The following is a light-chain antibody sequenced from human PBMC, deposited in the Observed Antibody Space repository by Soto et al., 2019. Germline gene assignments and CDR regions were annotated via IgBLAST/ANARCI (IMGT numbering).Light chain of an antibody. CDR2: DVS. CDR3: SSYTSSSTLYV. CDR1: SSDFGGYNY. J-gene: IGLJ1*01. Sequence: SVLTQPASVSGSPGQSLTISCTGTSSDFGGYNYVSWYQQHPGKAPQLMIYDVSNRPSGVSNRFSGSKSGNTASLTISGLQAEDEADYYCSSYTSSSTLYVFGTGTKVTVL. V-gene: IGLV2-14*01.